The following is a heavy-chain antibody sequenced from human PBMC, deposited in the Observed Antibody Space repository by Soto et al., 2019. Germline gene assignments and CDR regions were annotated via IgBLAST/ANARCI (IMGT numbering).Heavy chain of an antibody. J-gene: IGHJ4*02. CDR2: ISGSGGST. D-gene: IGHD3-22*01. CDR3: AKDLRYYYDSSGYDY. CDR1: GFTFSSYA. V-gene: IGHV3-23*01. Sequence: GGSLRLSCAASGFTFSSYAMSWVRQAPGKGLEWVSAISGSGGSTYYADSVKGRLTISRDNSKNTLYLQMNSLRAEDTAVYYCAKDLRYYYDSSGYDYWGQGTLVTVSS.